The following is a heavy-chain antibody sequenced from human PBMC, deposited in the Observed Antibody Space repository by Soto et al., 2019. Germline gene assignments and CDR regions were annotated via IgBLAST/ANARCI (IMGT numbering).Heavy chain of an antibody. J-gene: IGHJ3*02. CDR3: ARESLARSAFDI. CDR2: IYSGGST. Sequence: VGSLRLSCAASGFTVSSNYMSWVRQAPGKGLEWVSVIYSGGSTYYADSVKGRFTISRDNSKNTLYLQMNSLRAEDTAVYYCARESLARSAFDIWGQGTMVTVSS. V-gene: IGHV3-53*01. CDR1: GFTVSSNY. D-gene: IGHD3-3*02.